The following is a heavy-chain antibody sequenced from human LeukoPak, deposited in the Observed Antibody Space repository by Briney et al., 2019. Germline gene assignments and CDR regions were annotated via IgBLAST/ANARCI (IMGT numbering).Heavy chain of an antibody. CDR3: ARDPSLTGPQ. J-gene: IGHJ4*02. CDR1: GFTFSSYA. CDR2: ISYDGSNK. V-gene: IGHV3-30*04. D-gene: IGHD1-20*01. Sequence: GGSLRLSCAASGFTFSSYAMHWGRQAPGKGLEWVAVISYDGSNKYYADSVKGRFTISRDNSKNTLYLQMNSLRAEDTAVYYCARDPSLTGPQWGEGTLVTVSS.